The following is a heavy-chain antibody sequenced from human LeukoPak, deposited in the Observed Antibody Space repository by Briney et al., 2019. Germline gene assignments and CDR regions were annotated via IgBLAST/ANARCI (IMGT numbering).Heavy chain of an antibody. V-gene: IGHV3-7*01. Sequence: GGSLRLSCAASGFTFSSYWMSRVRQAPGKGLEWVANIKQDGSEKYYVDSVKGRFTISRDNAKNSLYLQMNSLRPEDTAVYYCARENSGSYYQFDCWGQGTLVTVSS. D-gene: IGHD1-26*01. CDR2: IKQDGSEK. J-gene: IGHJ4*02. CDR3: ARENSGSYYQFDC. CDR1: GFTFSSYW.